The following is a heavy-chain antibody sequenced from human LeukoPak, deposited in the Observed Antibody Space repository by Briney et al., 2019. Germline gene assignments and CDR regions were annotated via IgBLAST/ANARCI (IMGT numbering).Heavy chain of an antibody. V-gene: IGHV3-23*01. CDR3: ARVTFNYFDY. Sequence: GGSLRLSCAASGFTFSSYAMGWVRQAPGKGLDWVSAISGSGGSTYYADSVKGRFTISRDNAKNSLYLQMNSLRAEDTAVYYCARVTFNYFDYWGQGTLVTVSS. J-gene: IGHJ4*02. CDR1: GFTFSSYA. D-gene: IGHD1-14*01. CDR2: ISGSGGST.